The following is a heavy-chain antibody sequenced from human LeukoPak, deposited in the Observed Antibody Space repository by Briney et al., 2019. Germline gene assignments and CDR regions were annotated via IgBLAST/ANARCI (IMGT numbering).Heavy chain of an antibody. CDR1: GFTFSSYA. D-gene: IGHD3-10*01. Sequence: GGPLRLSCAASGFTFSSYAMSWVRQAPGKGLEWVSSISGSGGNTYYADSVKGRFTISRDNSKNTLYLQMNSLRAEDTAVYYCAKFISNGFDIWGQGTMVTVSS. CDR2: ISGSGGNT. J-gene: IGHJ3*02. CDR3: AKFISNGFDI. V-gene: IGHV3-23*01.